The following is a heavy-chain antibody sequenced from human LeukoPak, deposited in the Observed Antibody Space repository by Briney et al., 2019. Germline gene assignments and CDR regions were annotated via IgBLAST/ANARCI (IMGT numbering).Heavy chain of an antibody. V-gene: IGHV1-46*01. Sequence: ASVKVSCKASGYTFTTYYMHWVRQAPGQGLEWMGLIDPDGGRTTYAQEFQDRVIMTGDMSTSTVFLEFSGLRSDDTAVYYCGSKDGGGFDHWGQGTLVTVSS. CDR3: GSKDGGGFDH. CDR2: IDPDGGRT. D-gene: IGHD3-16*01. J-gene: IGHJ4*02. CDR1: GYTFTTYY.